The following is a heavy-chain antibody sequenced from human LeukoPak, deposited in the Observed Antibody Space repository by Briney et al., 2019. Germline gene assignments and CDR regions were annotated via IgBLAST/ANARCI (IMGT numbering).Heavy chain of an antibody. V-gene: IGHV4-59*01. CDR1: GGSISNYY. D-gene: IGHD2-2*01. CDR2: IHYSGSP. CDR3: ARTTEDCSSTSCYQYWFDP. Sequence: SETLSLTCTVSGGSISNYYWSWIRQPPGKGLEWIGYIHYSGSPNYNPSLKSRVSISVDTSKNQFSLKLNSVTAADMAVYYCARTTEDCSSTSCYQYWFDPWGQGTLVTVSS. J-gene: IGHJ5*02.